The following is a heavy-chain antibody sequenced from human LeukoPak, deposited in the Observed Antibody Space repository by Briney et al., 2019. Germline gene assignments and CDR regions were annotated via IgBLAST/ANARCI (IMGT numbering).Heavy chain of an antibody. J-gene: IGHJ4*02. D-gene: IGHD1-14*01. CDR3: ARDELGGIACSDY. CDR1: GFTFSDYY. V-gene: IGHV3-11*01. Sequence: GGSLRLSCAASGFTFSDYYMSWIRQAPGKGLGWVSYISSSGSTIYYADSVKGRFTISRDNAKNSLYLQMNSLRAEDTAVYYCARDELGGIACSDYWGQGTLVTVSS. CDR2: ISSSGSTI.